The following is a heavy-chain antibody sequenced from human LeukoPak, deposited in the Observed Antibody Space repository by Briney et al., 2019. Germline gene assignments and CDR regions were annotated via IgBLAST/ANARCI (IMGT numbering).Heavy chain of an antibody. Sequence: GGSLRLSCAASGFTFSSYGMSWVRQAPGKGLEWVSAISGSGGSTYYADSVKGRFTISRDNSKNTLYLQMNSLRAEDTAVYYCARTGYCSSTSCYSYYYMDVWGKGTTVTISS. CDR3: ARTGYCSSTSCYSYYYMDV. J-gene: IGHJ6*03. CDR1: GFTFSSYG. CDR2: ISGSGGST. D-gene: IGHD2-2*02. V-gene: IGHV3-23*01.